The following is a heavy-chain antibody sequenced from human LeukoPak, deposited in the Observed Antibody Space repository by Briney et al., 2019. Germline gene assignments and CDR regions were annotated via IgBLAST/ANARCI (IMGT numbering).Heavy chain of an antibody. Sequence: SETLSLTCTVSGYSISSGYYWGWIRQPPGKGLEWIGSIYYSGSTYYNPSLKSRVTISVDTSKNQFSLKLSSVTAADTAVYYCARDYYGSGSNYYMDVWGKGTTVTVSS. D-gene: IGHD3-10*01. CDR3: ARDYYGSGSNYYMDV. V-gene: IGHV4-38-2*02. CDR2: IYYSGST. CDR1: GYSISSGYY. J-gene: IGHJ6*03.